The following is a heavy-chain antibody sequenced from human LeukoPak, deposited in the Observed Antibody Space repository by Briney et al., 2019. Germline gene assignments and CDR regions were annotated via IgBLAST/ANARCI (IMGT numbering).Heavy chain of an antibody. CDR2: IYHSGST. CDR1: GYSISCGYY. Sequence: SETLSLTCTVSGYSISCGYYWGWIRQPPGKGLEWIGSIYHSGSTYYNPSLKSRVTISVDTSKNQFSLKLSSVTAADTAVYYCARAPRYSSSPRRPYYFDYWGQGTLVTVSS. J-gene: IGHJ4*02. D-gene: IGHD6-13*01. CDR3: ARAPRYSSSPRRPYYFDY. V-gene: IGHV4-38-2*02.